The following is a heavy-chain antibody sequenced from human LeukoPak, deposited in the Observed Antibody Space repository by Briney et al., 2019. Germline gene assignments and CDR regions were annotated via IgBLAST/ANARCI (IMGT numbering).Heavy chain of an antibody. V-gene: IGHV5-51*01. Sequence: GESLKISCKGSGYSFTSYWIGWVRQMPGKGLEWMGIIYPGDSDTRYSPSFQGQVTISADKSISTAYLQWSSLKASDTAMYYCARIRFLEWLTGGHFDYWGQGTLVAVSS. D-gene: IGHD3-3*01. CDR3: ARIRFLEWLTGGHFDY. J-gene: IGHJ4*02. CDR2: IYPGDSDT. CDR1: GYSFTSYW.